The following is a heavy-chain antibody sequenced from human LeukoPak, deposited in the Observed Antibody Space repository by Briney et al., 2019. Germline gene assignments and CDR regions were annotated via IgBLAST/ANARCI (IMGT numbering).Heavy chain of an antibody. J-gene: IGHJ4*02. CDR2: ISYDGSNK. Sequence: SCKASGYTFTSYYMHWVRQAPGKGLEWVAVISYDGSNKYYADSVKGRFTISRDNSKNTLYLQMNSLRAEDTAVYYCAKEREVLDTAMVTYYFDYWGQGTLVTVSS. D-gene: IGHD5-18*01. CDR3: AKEREVLDTAMVTYYFDY. CDR1: GYTFTSYY. V-gene: IGHV3-30*18.